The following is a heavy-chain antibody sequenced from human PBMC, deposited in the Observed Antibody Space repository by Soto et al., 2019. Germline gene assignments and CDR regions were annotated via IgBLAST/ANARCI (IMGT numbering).Heavy chain of an antibody. Sequence: GGSLRLSCAASGFTFSSYGMHWVRQAPGKGLEWVAVISYDGSNKYYADSVKGRFTISRDNSKNTLYLQMNSLRAEDTAVYYCAKDRVEYSSSFYWFDPWGQGTLVTVSS. CDR3: AKDRVEYSSSFYWFDP. V-gene: IGHV3-30*18. CDR2: ISYDGSNK. D-gene: IGHD6-6*01. CDR1: GFTFSSYG. J-gene: IGHJ5*02.